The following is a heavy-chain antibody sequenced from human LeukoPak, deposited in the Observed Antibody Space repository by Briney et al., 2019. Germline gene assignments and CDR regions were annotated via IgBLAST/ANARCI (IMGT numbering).Heavy chain of an antibody. Sequence: GGSLRLSFAASGFTVSSNYLSWVRQAPGKGLVWVSALHSGGHTFYADSVRGRFTISRDISKNTLYLQMNNLGAEDTALYYCVRGLSGVSSWYFDLWGRGTLISVSS. V-gene: IGHV3-53*01. CDR3: VRGLSGVSSWYFDL. J-gene: IGHJ2*01. D-gene: IGHD7-27*01. CDR1: GFTVSSNY. CDR2: LHSGGHT.